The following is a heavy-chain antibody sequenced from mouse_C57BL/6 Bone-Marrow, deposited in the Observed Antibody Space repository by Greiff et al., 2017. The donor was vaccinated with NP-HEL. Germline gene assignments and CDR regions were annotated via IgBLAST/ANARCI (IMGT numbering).Heavy chain of an antibody. J-gene: IGHJ4*01. CDR1: GFSLTSYG. CDR3: AKKFGYDRAYYAMDY. D-gene: IGHD2-2*01. CDR2: IWRGGST. Sequence: QVQLQQSGPGLVQPSQSLSITCTVSGFSLTSYGVHWVRQSPGKGLEWLGVIWRGGSTDYNAAFMSRLSITKDNSKSQVFFKMNSLQADDTAIYYCAKKFGYDRAYYAMDYWGQGTSVTVSS. V-gene: IGHV2-5*01.